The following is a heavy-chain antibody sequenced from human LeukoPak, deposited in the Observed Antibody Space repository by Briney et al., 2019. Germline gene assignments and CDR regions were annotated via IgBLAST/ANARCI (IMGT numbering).Heavy chain of an antibody. J-gene: IGHJ3*02. D-gene: IGHD2-2*02. CDR3: ARARADCTSTSCYNGAAFDI. Sequence: SETLSLTCAVYGGSFSGYYWSWIRQPPGKGLEWIGEINHSGSTNYNPSLKSRVTISVDTSKNQFSLKLSSVTAADTAVYYCARARADCTSTSCYNGAAFDIWGQGTMVTVSS. V-gene: IGHV4-34*01. CDR1: GGSFSGYY. CDR2: INHSGST.